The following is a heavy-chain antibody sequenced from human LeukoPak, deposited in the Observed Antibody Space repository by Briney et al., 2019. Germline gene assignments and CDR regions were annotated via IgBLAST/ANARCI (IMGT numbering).Heavy chain of an antibody. D-gene: IGHD1-26*01. CDR2: IKSRTDGGTA. Sequence: PGGSLRLSCAVSGFTFSNVWMNWVRQAPGKGLEWVGRIKSRTDGGTADYAAPVKGRFTISRDDSRSMLYLQMNSLKTEDTAVYFCTTAPPVGWELPVANDHWGQGTLVTVSS. V-gene: IGHV3-15*01. CDR1: GFTFSNVW. CDR3: TTAPPVGWELPVANDH. J-gene: IGHJ4*02.